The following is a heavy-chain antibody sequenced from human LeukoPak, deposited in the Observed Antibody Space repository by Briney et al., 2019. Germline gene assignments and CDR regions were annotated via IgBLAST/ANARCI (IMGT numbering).Heavy chain of an antibody. CDR2: LYSGGDT. Sequence: GGSLRLSCAGSGFTVSGNYMTCVRHAPGEGLECVSLLYSGGDTHYADSVKGRFTISRDSSKNTLYLQMTSLRAEDTAVYYCARGSMGVSGVWGQGTTVTVSS. V-gene: IGHV3-53*01. J-gene: IGHJ6*02. D-gene: IGHD5/OR15-5a*01. CDR3: ARGSMGVSGV. CDR1: GFTVSGNY.